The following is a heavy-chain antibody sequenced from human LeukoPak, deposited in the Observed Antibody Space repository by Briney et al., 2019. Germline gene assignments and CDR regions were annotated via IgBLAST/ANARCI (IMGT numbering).Heavy chain of an antibody. CDR2: VNPKSGNS. V-gene: IGHV1-8*01. CDR3: ARRGALGDDSGSYFGY. D-gene: IGHD1-26*01. Sequence: GASVKVSCRASGYTFTGYGINWVRQATGQGLEWMGWVNPKSGNSGYAQKFQGRVTMTRDTSISTAYMELSSLRSEDTAVYYCARRGALGDDSGSYFGYWGQGSLVTVSS. J-gene: IGHJ4*02. CDR1: GYTFTGYG.